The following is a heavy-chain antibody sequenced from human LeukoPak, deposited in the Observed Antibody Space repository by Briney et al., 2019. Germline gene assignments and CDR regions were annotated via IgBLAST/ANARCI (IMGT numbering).Heavy chain of an antibody. J-gene: IGHJ4*02. CDR1: GGSISSYY. D-gene: IGHD4-11*01. CDR3: ARAEWDDYRQYYFDY. CDR2: IYYSGST. V-gene: IGHV4-59*01. Sequence: SETLSLTCTVSGGSISSYYWSWIRQPPGKGLEWIGYIYYSGSTNYNPSLKSRVTISVDTSKNQFSLKLSSVTAADTAVYYCARAEWDDYRQYYFDYWGQGTLVTVSS.